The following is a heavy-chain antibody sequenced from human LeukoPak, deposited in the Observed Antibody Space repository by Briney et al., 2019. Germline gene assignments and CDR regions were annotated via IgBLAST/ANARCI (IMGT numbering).Heavy chain of an antibody. J-gene: IGHJ6*02. CDR3: VTLAVRYYYGMDV. CDR2: INHSGST. Sequence: SETLSLTCAVYGVSFSGYYWSWIRQPPGKGLEWIGEINHSGSTNYNPSLKSRVTISVDTSKNQFSLKLSSVTAADTAVYYCVTLAVRYYYGMDVWGQGTTVSVSS. D-gene: IGHD6-19*01. V-gene: IGHV4-34*01. CDR1: GVSFSGYY.